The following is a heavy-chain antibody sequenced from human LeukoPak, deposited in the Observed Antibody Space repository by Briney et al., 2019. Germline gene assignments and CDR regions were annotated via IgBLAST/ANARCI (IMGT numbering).Heavy chain of an antibody. Sequence: ASVKVSCKASGYTFTGYYMHWVRQAPGQGLEWMGRINPNSGGTNYAQKFQGRVNMTRDTSISTAYMELSRLRSDDTAVYYCARGAGEYYDFWSGYYSSGYWGQGTLVTVSS. CDR3: ARGAGEYYDFWSGYYSSGY. J-gene: IGHJ4*02. CDR2: INPNSGGT. D-gene: IGHD3-3*01. V-gene: IGHV1-2*06. CDR1: GYTFTGYY.